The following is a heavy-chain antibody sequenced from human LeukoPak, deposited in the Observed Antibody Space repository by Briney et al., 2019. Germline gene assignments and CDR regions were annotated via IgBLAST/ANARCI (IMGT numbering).Heavy chain of an antibody. CDR1: GFTVSSNY. CDR3: ARDGGSYGFDY. D-gene: IGHD3-16*01. Sequence: PGGSLRLSCAASGFTVSSNYMSWVRQAPGKGLEWVSIIYSGGTTDYADSVKGRFTISRDNSKNTLYLQMNSLRAEGTAVYYCARDGGSYGFDYWGQGTLVTVSS. J-gene: IGHJ4*02. V-gene: IGHV3-53*01. CDR2: IYSGGTT.